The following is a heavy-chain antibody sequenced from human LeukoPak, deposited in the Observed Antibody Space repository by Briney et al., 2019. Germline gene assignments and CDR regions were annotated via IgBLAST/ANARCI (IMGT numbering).Heavy chain of an antibody. D-gene: IGHD3-3*01. CDR3: ARGGYDFWSGYYATNYYFDY. J-gene: IGHJ4*02. Sequence: GSSVKVSCKASGGTFSSYAISWVRQAPGQGLEWMGWISAYNGNTNYAQKLQGRVTMTTDTSTSTAYMELRSLRSEDTAVYYCARGGYDFWSGYYATNYYFDYWGQGTLVTVSS. V-gene: IGHV1-18*01. CDR2: ISAYNGNT. CDR1: GGTFSSYA.